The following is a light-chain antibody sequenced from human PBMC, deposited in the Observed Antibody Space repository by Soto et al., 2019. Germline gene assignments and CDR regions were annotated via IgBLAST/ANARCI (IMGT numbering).Light chain of an antibody. J-gene: IGLJ1*01. Sequence: QSALTQSAPVSGSPGQSITISCTGTSSVVGGYNYVSWYQHHPGKAPKLMIYDVNNRPSGVSNRFSGSKSGNTASLTISGLQAEDEADYYCSSYTTSSTYVFGSGTKLTVL. CDR1: SSVVGGYNY. CDR3: SSYTTSSTYV. V-gene: IGLV2-14*03. CDR2: DVN.